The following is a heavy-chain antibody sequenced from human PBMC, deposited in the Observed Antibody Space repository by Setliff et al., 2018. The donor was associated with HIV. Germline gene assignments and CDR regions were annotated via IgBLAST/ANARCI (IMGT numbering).Heavy chain of an antibody. CDR3: ARLTADRTNYYYYMDV. CDR1: GYTFTGYY. J-gene: IGHJ6*03. D-gene: IGHD2-8*01. Sequence: ASVKVSCKASGYTFTGYYMHWVRQAPGQGLEWMGWINPNSGGTDYAQKFQGRVTMTRDTSISTAYMELSRLRSDDTAVYYCARLTADRTNYYYYMDVWGKGTTVTVS. V-gene: IGHV1-2*02. CDR2: INPNSGGT.